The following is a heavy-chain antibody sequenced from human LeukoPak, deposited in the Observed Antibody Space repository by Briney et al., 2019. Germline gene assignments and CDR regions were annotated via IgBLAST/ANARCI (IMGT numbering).Heavy chain of an antibody. D-gene: IGHD1-20*01. CDR2: ISSSGNII. V-gene: IGHV3-11*01. J-gene: IGHJ4*02. CDR1: GFTFSDYY. Sequence: GGSLRPSCAASGFTFSDYYMSWIRQAPGKGLEWVSYISSSGNIIYYADSVKGRFTISRDNAKNSLYLQMNSLRAEDTAVYYCARRRYNWNAIDYWGQGTLVTVSS. CDR3: ARRRYNWNAIDY.